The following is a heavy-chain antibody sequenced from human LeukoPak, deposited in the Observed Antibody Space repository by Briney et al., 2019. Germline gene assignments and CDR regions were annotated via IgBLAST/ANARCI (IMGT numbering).Heavy chain of an antibody. CDR1: GGTFSSYA. CDR3: ARGTGARGYYYYYMDV. J-gene: IGHJ6*03. CDR2: IIPIFGTA. Sequence: GASVKVSCKASGGTFSSYAISWVRQAPGQALEWMGGIIPIFGTANYAQKFQGRVTITVDKSTSTAYMELSSLRSEDTAVYYCARGTGARGYYYYYMDVWGKGTTVTVSS. V-gene: IGHV1-69*06. D-gene: IGHD4/OR15-4a*01.